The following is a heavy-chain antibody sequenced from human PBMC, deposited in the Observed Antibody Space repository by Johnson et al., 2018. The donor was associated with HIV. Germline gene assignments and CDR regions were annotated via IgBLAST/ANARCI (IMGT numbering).Heavy chain of an antibody. CDR1: GFTFSSYA. D-gene: IGHD2-15*01. CDR3: TTGFCVGTACHWDDAFEN. V-gene: IGHV3-30*02. J-gene: IGHJ3*02. CDR2: IRYDGINK. Sequence: QVQLVESGGGLVQPGGSLRLSCAASGFTFSSYAMSWVRQAPGKGLEWVALIRYDGINKYYADSVKGRFTISREDSKDTVYLQMDSLKTEDTAVYYCTTGFCVGTACHWDDAFENWGQGTMVTVS.